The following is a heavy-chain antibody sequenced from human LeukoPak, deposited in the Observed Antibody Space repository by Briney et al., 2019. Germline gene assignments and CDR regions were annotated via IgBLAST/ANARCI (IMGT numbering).Heavy chain of an antibody. CDR2: ISYDGSNK. J-gene: IGHJ4*02. V-gene: IGHV3-30*04. Sequence: GGSLRLSCAASGFTFRSYAMPWVRQAPGKGLEWVAVISYDGSNKYYADSVKGRFTISRDNSKNTLYLQMNSLRTEDTALYFCARDQTSDYWGQGTRVTVSS. CDR3: ARDQTSDY. CDR1: GFTFRSYA.